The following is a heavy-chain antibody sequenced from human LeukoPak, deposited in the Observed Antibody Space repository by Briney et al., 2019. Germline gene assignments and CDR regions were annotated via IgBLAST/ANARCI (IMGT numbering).Heavy chain of an antibody. CDR2: SYDGTNK. CDR3: EAEANYGDVDWFDP. Sequence: SYDGTNKYYSDSVKGRFTISRDNSKNTLYLQMNSLRVEDTAVYYCEAEANYGDVDWFDPWGQGTLVTVSS. J-gene: IGHJ5*02. V-gene: IGHV3-30*03. D-gene: IGHD4-17*01.